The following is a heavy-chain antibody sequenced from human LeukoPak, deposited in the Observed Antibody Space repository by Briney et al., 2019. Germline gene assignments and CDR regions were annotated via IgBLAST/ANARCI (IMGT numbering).Heavy chain of an antibody. J-gene: IGHJ6*03. Sequence: PSQTLSLTCTVSGDSISSGDYYWSWIRQPAGKGLEWIGRISSSGSTNYNPSLKSRVTISVDTSKNQFSLKLSSVTAADTAVYYCARALYGDYGYYYMDVWGKGTTVTISS. CDR2: ISSSGST. V-gene: IGHV4-61*02. CDR3: ARALYGDYGYYYMDV. D-gene: IGHD3-16*01. CDR1: GDSISSGDYY.